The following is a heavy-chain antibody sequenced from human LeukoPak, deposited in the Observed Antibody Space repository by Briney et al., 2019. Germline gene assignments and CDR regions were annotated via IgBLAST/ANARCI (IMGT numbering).Heavy chain of an antibody. CDR3: ARFKIAVAGFDY. V-gene: IGHV4-39*01. D-gene: IGHD6-19*01. CDR1: GGSISSSSYY. J-gene: IGHJ4*02. CDR2: IYYSGST. Sequence: SETLSLTCTVSGGSISSSSYYWGWIRQPPGKGLEWIGSIYYSGSTYYNPSLKSRVTISVDTSKNQFSLKLSSVTAADTAVYYCARFKIAVAGFDYWGQGTLVTVSS.